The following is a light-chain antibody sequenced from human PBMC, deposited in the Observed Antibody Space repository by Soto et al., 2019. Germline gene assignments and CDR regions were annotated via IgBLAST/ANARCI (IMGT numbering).Light chain of an antibody. CDR1: QDLSNF. Sequence: DIQITQSPSSLSASVGDRVTITCRASQDLSNFLAWYQQKPGRAPDLLVYDASTLQSGVPPRFIGGGSGTHFTLNISSLEPEDSATYYCQKYKSAPYTFGQGTKLEIK. CDR3: QKYKSAPYT. J-gene: IGKJ2*01. CDR2: DAS. V-gene: IGKV1-27*01.